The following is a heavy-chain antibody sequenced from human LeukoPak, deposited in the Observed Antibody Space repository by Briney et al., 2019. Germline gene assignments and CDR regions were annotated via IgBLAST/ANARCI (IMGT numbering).Heavy chain of an antibody. CDR2: IYYSGST. CDR3: ARGSCSSCSLDY. Sequence: SETLSLTCTVSGGSISSYYWSWIRQPPGKGLEWIGYIYYSGSTNYNPSLKSRVTISADTSKNQFSLKLSSVTAADTAVYYCARGSCSSCSLDYWGQGTLVTVSS. J-gene: IGHJ4*02. CDR1: GGSISSYY. D-gene: IGHD2-2*01. V-gene: IGHV4-59*01.